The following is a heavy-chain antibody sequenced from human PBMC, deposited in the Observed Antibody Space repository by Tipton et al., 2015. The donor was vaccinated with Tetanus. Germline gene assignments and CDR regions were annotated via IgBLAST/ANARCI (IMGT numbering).Heavy chain of an antibody. V-gene: IGHV4-39*01. CDR3: ARGYSYGGGRFDP. CDR1: GGSISSSSYY. J-gene: IGHJ5*02. Sequence: TLSLTCTVSGGSISSSSYYWGWIRQPPGKGLEWIGSIYYSGSTYYNPSLKSRVTISVDTSKNQFSLKLSSVTAADTAVYYCARGYSYGGGRFDPWGQGTLVTVSS. D-gene: IGHD5-18*01. CDR2: IYYSGST.